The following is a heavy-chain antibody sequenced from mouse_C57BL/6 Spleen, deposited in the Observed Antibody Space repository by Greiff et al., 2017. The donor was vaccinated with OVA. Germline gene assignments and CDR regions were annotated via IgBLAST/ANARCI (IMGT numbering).Heavy chain of an antibody. CDR2: ISDGGSYT. Sequence: EVHLVESGGGLVKPGGSLKLSCAASGFTFSSYAMSWVRQTPEKRLEWVATISDGGSYTYYPDNVKGRFTISRDNAKNNLYLQMSHLKSEDTAMYYCARGTGFAYWGQGTLVTVSA. J-gene: IGHJ3*01. CDR3: ARGTGFAY. V-gene: IGHV5-4*01. CDR1: GFTFSSYA. D-gene: IGHD4-1*01.